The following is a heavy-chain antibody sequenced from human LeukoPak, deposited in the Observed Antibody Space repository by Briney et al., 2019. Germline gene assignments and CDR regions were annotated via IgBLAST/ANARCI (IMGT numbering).Heavy chain of an antibody. CDR1: GITLSNYG. V-gene: IGHV3-23*01. D-gene: IGHD3-22*01. Sequence: AGGSLRLSCAVSGITLSNYGMSWIRQAPGKGLEWVSCISDSGGRTNYADSVKGRFTISRDNPKNTLYLQMNSLRAEDTAVYFCAKRGVVIRVILVGFHKEAYYFDSWGQGALVTVSS. CDR3: AKRGVVIRVILVGFHKEAYYFDS. CDR2: ISDSGGRT. J-gene: IGHJ4*02.